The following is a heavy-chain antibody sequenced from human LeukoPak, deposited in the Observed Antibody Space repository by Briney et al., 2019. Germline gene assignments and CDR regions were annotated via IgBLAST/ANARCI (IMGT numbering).Heavy chain of an antibody. Sequence: ASVKVSCKASGYTFTSYYMHWVRQAPGQGLEWMRIINPSGGSTSYAQKFQGRVTMTRDTSTSTVYMELSSLRSEDTAVYYCASSYSSGLRGNWGQGTLVTVSS. J-gene: IGHJ4*02. V-gene: IGHV1-46*01. CDR2: INPSGGST. CDR3: ASSYSSGLRGN. CDR1: GYTFTSYY. D-gene: IGHD6-19*01.